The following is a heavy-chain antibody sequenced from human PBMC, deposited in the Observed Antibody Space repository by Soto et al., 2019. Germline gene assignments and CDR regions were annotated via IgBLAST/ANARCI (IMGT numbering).Heavy chain of an antibody. J-gene: IGHJ6*02. V-gene: IGHV4-39*01. CDR2: IYYSGST. CDR1: GGSISCSSYY. CDR3: ARHIHGDLDYYYGMDV. Sequence: SETLSLTCTVSGGSISCSSYYWGWIRQPPGKGLEWIGSIYYSGSTYYNPSLKSRVTISVDTSKNQFSLKLSSVTAADTAVYYCARHIHGDLDYYYGMDVWGQGTTVTVSS. D-gene: IGHD4-17*01.